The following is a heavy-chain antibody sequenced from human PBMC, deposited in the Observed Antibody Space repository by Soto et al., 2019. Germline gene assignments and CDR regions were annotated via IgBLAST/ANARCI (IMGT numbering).Heavy chain of an antibody. V-gene: IGHV4-34*01. Sequence: PSETLSLTCAVYGGSFSGYYWSWIRQPPGKGLEWIGEINHSGSTNYNPSLKSRATISVDTSKNQFSLKLSSVTAADTAVYYCAREHSIAARIGPGHNWFDPWGQGTLVTISS. J-gene: IGHJ5*02. D-gene: IGHD6-6*01. CDR1: GGSFSGYY. CDR3: AREHSIAARIGPGHNWFDP. CDR2: INHSGST.